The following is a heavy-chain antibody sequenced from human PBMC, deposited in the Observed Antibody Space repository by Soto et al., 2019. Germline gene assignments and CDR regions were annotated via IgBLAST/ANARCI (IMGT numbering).Heavy chain of an antibody. CDR3: ARGLEAGYYFAY. V-gene: IGHV3-23*01. J-gene: IGHJ4*02. CDR2: ITTSGDRS. D-gene: IGHD3-22*01. Sequence: EVQLLESGGRLFQPGGSLSLPCEASGLNFGSFARGGFRQAPGKGPEWVAGITTSGDRSGYADSVKGRFTVSRDNSQNTMYLQLNSLRGDDTAIYYCARGLEAGYYFAYWGQGTLVTVSS. CDR1: GLNFGSFA.